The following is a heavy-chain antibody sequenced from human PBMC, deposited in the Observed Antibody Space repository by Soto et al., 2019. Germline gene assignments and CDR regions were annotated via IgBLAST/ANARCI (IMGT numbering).Heavy chain of an antibody. V-gene: IGHV3-30*18. CDR2: ISYDGSNK. CDR1: GFTFSSYG. D-gene: IGHD2-15*01. Sequence: QVQLVESGGGVVKPGRSLRLSCAASGFTFSSYGMHWVRQAPDKGLEWVAVISYDGSNKYYADSVKGRFTISRDISKNTLYLQMNSLRAEDTAVYYCAKDRLVVVVAAAFDYWGQGTLVTVSS. J-gene: IGHJ4*02. CDR3: AKDRLVVVVAAAFDY.